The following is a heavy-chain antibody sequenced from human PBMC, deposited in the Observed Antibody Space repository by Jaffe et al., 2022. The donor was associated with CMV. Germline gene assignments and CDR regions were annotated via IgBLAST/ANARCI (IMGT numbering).Heavy chain of an antibody. CDR3: ARGGVDYYNWNYVRDNWFDP. CDR2: IYYSGST. J-gene: IGHJ5*02. D-gene: IGHD1-7*01. CDR1: GGSISSSSYY. V-gene: IGHV4-39*01. Sequence: QLQLQESGPGLVKPSETLSLTCTVSGGSISSSSYYWGWIRQPPGKGLEWIGSIYYSGSTYYNPSLKSRVTISVDTSKNQFSLKLSSVTAADTAVYYCARGGVDYYNWNYVRDNWFDPWGQGTLVTVSS.